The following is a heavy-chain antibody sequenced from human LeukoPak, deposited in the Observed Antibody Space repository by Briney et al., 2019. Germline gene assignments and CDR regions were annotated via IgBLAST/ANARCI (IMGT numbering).Heavy chain of an antibody. CDR1: GFTFSSYW. D-gene: IGHD2-8*02. J-gene: IGHJ4*02. V-gene: IGHV3-7*01. Sequence: EGSLRLSCAASGFTFSSYWMSWVRQAPGKGLEWVANIKQDGSEKYYVDSVKGRFTISRDNAKNSLYLQMNSLRAEDTAVYYCARRWYWLGSNKFDYWGQGTLATVSS. CDR3: ARRWYWLGSNKFDY. CDR2: IKQDGSEK.